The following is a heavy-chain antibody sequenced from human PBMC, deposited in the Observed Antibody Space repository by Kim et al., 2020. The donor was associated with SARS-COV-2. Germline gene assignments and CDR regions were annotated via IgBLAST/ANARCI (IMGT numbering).Heavy chain of an antibody. Sequence: ASVKVPCKASGYTFTRYAMKWVRQAPGQGLEWMGWINTNTGNPTYAQGFTGRFVFSLDTSVSTAYLQISSLKAEDTAVYYCARDPYCSSTSCLDYWGQGTLVTVSS. CDR3: ARDPYCSSTSCLDY. J-gene: IGHJ4*02. V-gene: IGHV7-4-1*02. CDR2: INTNTGNP. CDR1: GYTFTRYA. D-gene: IGHD2-2*01.